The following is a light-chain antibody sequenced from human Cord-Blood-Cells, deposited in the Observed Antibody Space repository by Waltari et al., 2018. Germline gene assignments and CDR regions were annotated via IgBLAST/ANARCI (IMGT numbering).Light chain of an antibody. Sequence: EIVLTQSPGTLSLSPGERATRSCRASQSVSSSYLAWYQQKPGPAPRLPIYGASSRATGIPDRFSGSGSRTDFTLTISRLEPEDFAVYYCQQYGSSPETFGQGTKLEI. CDR1: QSVSSSY. V-gene: IGKV3-20*01. CDR3: QQYGSSPET. CDR2: GAS. J-gene: IGKJ2*01.